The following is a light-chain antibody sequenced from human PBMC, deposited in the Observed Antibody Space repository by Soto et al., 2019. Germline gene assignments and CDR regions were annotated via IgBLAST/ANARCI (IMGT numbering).Light chain of an antibody. V-gene: IGKV3-11*01. CDR2: GTS. Sequence: EIVMTQSPATLSLSPGERATLSCRASQSVSSYLAWYQQKPGQAPRLLIYGTSSRATGIPARFTGSGSGTDFTLTISSLEPEDIAVYFCQQRSGWPPTFGGGTKVDIK. J-gene: IGKJ4*01. CDR3: QQRSGWPPT. CDR1: QSVSSY.